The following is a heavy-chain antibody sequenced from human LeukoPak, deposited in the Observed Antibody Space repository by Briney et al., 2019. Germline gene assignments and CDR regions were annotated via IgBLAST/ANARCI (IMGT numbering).Heavy chain of an antibody. D-gene: IGHD6-13*01. J-gene: IGHJ5*02. CDR3: AKEPAAAETVHGTEDWFDP. CDR1: GFTFSSYA. Sequence: GGSLRLSCAASGFTFSSYAMSWVRQAPGKGLEWVSAISGSGGSTYFADSVKGRFTISRDNSKNTLYLQMNSLRAEDTAVYYCAKEPAAAETVHGTEDWFDPWGQGTLVTVSS. V-gene: IGHV3-23*01. CDR2: ISGSGGST.